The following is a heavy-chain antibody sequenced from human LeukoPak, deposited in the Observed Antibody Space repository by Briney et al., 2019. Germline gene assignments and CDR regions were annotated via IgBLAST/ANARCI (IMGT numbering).Heavy chain of an antibody. CDR1: GFTVSSNY. Sequence: PGGSLRLSCAASGFTVSSNYMSWVRQAPGKGLEWIGEINHSGNTNYNPSLKSRVTISADTSKNQFSLKLSTVTAADTAVYYCARGRSWHYGAFDIWGQGTMVTVSS. J-gene: IGHJ3*02. CDR2: INHSGNT. D-gene: IGHD4-17*01. CDR3: ARGRSWHYGAFDI. V-gene: IGHV4-34*01.